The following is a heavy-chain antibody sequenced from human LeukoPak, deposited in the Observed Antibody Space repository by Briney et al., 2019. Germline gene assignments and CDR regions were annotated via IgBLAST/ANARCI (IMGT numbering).Heavy chain of an antibody. CDR2: IDWDDDK. Sequence: SGPALVKPTQTLTLTCTFSGFSLSTSGMCVSWIRQPPGKALEWLARIDWDDDKYYSTSLKTRLTISKDTSKNQVVLTMTNMDPVDTATYYCARMVGVGATGEYYYYYMDVWGKGTTVTVSS. D-gene: IGHD1-26*01. CDR1: GFSLSTSGMC. V-gene: IGHV2-70*11. CDR3: ARMVGVGATGEYYYYYMDV. J-gene: IGHJ6*03.